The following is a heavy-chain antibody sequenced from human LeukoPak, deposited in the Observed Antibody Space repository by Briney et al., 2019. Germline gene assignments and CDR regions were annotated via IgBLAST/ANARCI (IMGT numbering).Heavy chain of an antibody. CDR2: ISSSSSYI. V-gene: IGHV3-21*01. D-gene: IGHD5-18*01. CDR3: ARVGYSYGYVCLDY. CDR1: GFTFSSYS. Sequence: GGSLRLACAASGFTFSSYSMNWVRQAAGKGLEWVSSISSSSSYINYADAVKGQCPNSRENAKNSLYLQMNNLGAEDTAVYYCARVGYSYGYVCLDYWGQGTLVTVSS. J-gene: IGHJ4*02.